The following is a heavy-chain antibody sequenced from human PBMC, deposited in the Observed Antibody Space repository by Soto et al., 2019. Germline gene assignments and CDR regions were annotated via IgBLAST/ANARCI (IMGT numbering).Heavy chain of an antibody. CDR3: VRDQLYYYDIFGRPLNGFDI. D-gene: IGHD3-22*01. CDR1: VFTFSIYG. CDR2: ISGTSDYI. Sequence: GSRRLSCAASVFTFSIYGLSWVRQAPGKGLEWVSSISGTSDYISYADSVKGRFAISRDNAENSLYLQMNSLGAEDTALYYCVRDQLYYYDIFGRPLNGFDIWGQGTMVTVSS. V-gene: IGHV3-21*01. J-gene: IGHJ3*02.